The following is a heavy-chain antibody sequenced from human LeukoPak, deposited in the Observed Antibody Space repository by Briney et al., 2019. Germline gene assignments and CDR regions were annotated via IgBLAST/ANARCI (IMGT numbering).Heavy chain of an antibody. CDR1: GGTFSSYA. J-gene: IGHJ5*02. V-gene: IGHV1-69*05. CDR2: IIPIFGTA. CDR3: ARRRDCSSTSCYGGYNWFDP. D-gene: IGHD2-2*01. Sequence: GASVKVSCKASGGTFSSYAISWVRQAPGQGLEWMEGIIPIFGTANYAQKFQGRVTITTDESTSTAYMELSSLRSEDTAVYYCARRRDCSSTSCYGGYNWFDPWGQGTLVTVSS.